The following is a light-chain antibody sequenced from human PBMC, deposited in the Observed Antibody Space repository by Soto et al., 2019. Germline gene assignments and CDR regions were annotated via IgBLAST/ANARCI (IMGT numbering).Light chain of an antibody. V-gene: IGLV1-40*01. CDR3: QSYDSSLSALYV. Sequence: QSVLTQPPSVSGAPGQRVTISCTGSSSNIGAGYEVNWYQHLPGAAPKVLIYGNTNRPSGVPDRFSGSKSGTSASLAITGLQAEDEADYYCQSYDSSLSALYVFGTGTKV. CDR2: GNT. J-gene: IGLJ1*01. CDR1: SSNIGAGYE.